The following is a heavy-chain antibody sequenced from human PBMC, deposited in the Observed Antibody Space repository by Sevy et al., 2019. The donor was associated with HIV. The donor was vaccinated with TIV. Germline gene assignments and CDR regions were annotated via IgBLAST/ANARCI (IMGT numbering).Heavy chain of an antibody. CDR2: IIGSGGST. CDR3: AKGGIWSPPTWFDP. Sequence: GGSLRLSCAASGFTFSSFAMSWVRQAPGKGLEWVSAIIGSGGSTNYADSVKGRFTISRDNSKNTLYLQMNSLRGEDTAVYDCAKGGIWSPPTWFDPWGQGTLVTVSS. V-gene: IGHV3-23*01. CDR1: GFTFSSFA. J-gene: IGHJ5*02. D-gene: IGHD3-3*01.